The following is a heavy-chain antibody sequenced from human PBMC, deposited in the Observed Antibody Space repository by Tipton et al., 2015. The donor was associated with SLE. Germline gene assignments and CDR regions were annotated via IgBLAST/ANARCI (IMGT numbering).Heavy chain of an antibody. CDR1: GDSISSGPYY. V-gene: IGHV4-39*07. CDR2: VFYSGSA. CDR3: ARQRGVPTAGALNWFDP. Sequence: TLSLTCTVSGDSISSGPYYWCWIRQPPGKGMEWIGTVFYSGSAYYNPSLKSRVSISEDTSKNQFSLKLNSLTAADTAVYYCARQRGVPTAGALNWFDPWGQGTLVTVSS. D-gene: IGHD2-2*01. J-gene: IGHJ5*02.